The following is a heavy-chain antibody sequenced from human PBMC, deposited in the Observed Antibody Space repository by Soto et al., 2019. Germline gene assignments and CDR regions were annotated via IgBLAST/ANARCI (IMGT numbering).Heavy chain of an antibody. V-gene: IGHV3-23*01. CDR2: ISGSGGST. D-gene: IGHD3-9*01. Sequence: GGSLRLSCAASGFTFSSYAMSWVRQAPGKGLEWVSAISGSGGSTYYTDSVKGRFTISRDNSKNTLYLQMNSLRAEDTAVYYCAKLSRLRYFDWDGGGGGMDVWGQGTTVTVSS. J-gene: IGHJ6*02. CDR1: GFTFSSYA. CDR3: AKLSRLRYFDWDGGGGGMDV.